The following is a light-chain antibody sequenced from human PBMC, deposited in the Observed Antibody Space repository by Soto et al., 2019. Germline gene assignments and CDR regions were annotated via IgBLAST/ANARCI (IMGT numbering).Light chain of an antibody. CDR1: GSDVGLYNY. Sequence: QSALTQPASVSGSPGQSITISCTGTGSDVGLYNYVSWYQQHPGKAPKLMIYDVSNRPSGVSNRFSGSKSGNTASLTISGLQAEDESDYYCISYTTSNTLEGVLCGGTELTVL. J-gene: IGLJ2*01. V-gene: IGLV2-14*01. CDR2: DVS. CDR3: ISYTTSNTLEGV.